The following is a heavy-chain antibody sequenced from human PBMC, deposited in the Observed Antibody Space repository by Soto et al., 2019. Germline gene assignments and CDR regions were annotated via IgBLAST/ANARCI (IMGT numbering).Heavy chain of an antibody. J-gene: IGHJ4*02. CDR3: ARESEDLTSNFDY. CDR1: GFAFSNYA. Sequence: GGSLRLSCAASGFAFSNYAIHWVRQAPGKGLEWVSSISSTTNYIYYGDSMKGRFTISRDNAKNSLYLEMNSLRAEDTAVYYCARESEDLTSNFDYWGQGTLVTVSS. CDR2: ISSTTNYI. V-gene: IGHV3-21*06.